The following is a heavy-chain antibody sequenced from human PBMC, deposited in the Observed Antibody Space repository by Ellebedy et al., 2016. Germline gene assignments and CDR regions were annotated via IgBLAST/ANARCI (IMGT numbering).Heavy chain of an antibody. CDR1: GFALSGYS. V-gene: IGHV3-48*02. Sequence: GESLKISCAASGFALSGYSMNWVRQAPGKGLEWVSYISASSNTIYYADSVEGRFTIFRDNAKNSLFLQMNNVRDEDTALYYCARYGFGEYRSYFFDFWGLGTLVTVSS. J-gene: IGHJ4*02. CDR2: ISASSNTI. CDR3: ARYGFGEYRSYFFDF. D-gene: IGHD3-10*01.